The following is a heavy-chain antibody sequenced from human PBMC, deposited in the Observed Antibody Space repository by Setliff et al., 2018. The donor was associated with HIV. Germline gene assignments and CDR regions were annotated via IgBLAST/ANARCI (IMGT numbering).Heavy chain of an antibody. Sequence: GGSLRLSCAASGFRFSSYAMHWVRQAPGKGLEWVAVISYDGSSEGYADSVKGRFTISRDNSKNTLYLQMNSLGPEDTAVYYCARARTGVTMVRGAMSFWGQGTLVTVSS. CDR1: GFRFSSYA. D-gene: IGHD3-10*01. CDR2: ISYDGSSE. V-gene: IGHV3-30*04. CDR3: ARARTGVTMVRGAMSF. J-gene: IGHJ4*02.